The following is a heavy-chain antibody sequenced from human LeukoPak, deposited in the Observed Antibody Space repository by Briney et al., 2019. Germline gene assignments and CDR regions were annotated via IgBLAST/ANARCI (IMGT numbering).Heavy chain of an antibody. CDR1: GFTFSSHA. CDR2: IWFDGSNK. V-gene: IGHV3-33*01. J-gene: IGHJ4*02. Sequence: PGGSLRLSCAASGFTFSSHAIHWVRQAPGKGLEWVAVIWFDGSNKYYVDSVKGRFTISRDNSKNTVYLQMDSLRAEDTAVYYCARVTHALLGYDTGWAQIDYWGQGTLVTVSS. CDR3: ARVTHALLGYDTGWAQIDY. D-gene: IGHD6-19*01.